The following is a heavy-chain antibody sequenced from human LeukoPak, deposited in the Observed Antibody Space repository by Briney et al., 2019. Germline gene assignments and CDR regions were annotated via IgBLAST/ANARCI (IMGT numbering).Heavy chain of an antibody. CDR3: ARRSEWLFTNWFDP. D-gene: IGHD3-3*01. Sequence: PSETLSLTCTVSGGSISSSSYYWGWIRQPPGKGLEWIGSIYYSGSTYYNPSLKSRVTISVDTSKNQFSLKLSSVTAADTAVYYCARRSEWLFTNWFDPWGQGTLVTVSS. J-gene: IGHJ5*02. CDR2: IYYSGST. V-gene: IGHV4-39*01. CDR1: GGSISSSSYY.